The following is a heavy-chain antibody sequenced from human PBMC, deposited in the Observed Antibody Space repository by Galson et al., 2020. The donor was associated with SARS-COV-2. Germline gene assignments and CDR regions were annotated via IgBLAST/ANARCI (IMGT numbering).Heavy chain of an antibody. CDR2: ISGSGSTK. V-gene: IGHV3-48*03. CDR3: ARGFDFWSGPFDY. D-gene: IGHD3-3*01. CDR1: GFIFSRFE. Sequence: GESLKISCVASGFIFSRFEMNWVRQAPGKGLEWVAYISGSGSTKYYADSVQGRFTISRDNAANSLYLQINSLRAEDTAVYYCARGFDFWSGPFDYWGQGTLVPVPS. J-gene: IGHJ4*02.